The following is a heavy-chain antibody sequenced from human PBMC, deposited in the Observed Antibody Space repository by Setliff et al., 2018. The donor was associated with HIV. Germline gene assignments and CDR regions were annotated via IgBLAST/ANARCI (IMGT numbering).Heavy chain of an antibody. CDR3: AVDRHAFDI. J-gene: IGHJ3*02. Sequence: ASVKVSCKASGYSFINYAINWLRQAPGRGLEWMGWIHTEQGFPMYAQGFTGRFVFSLDPSVNTAYLQINSLAPDDGGVYYCAVDRHAFDIWGQGTVVTVSS. V-gene: IGHV7-4-1*02. CDR2: IHTEQGFP. D-gene: IGHD5-12*01. CDR1: GYSFINYA.